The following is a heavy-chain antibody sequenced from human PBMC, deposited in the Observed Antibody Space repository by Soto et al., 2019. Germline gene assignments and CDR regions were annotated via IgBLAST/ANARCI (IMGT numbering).Heavy chain of an antibody. CDR3: ASAEAMSFDGMDV. CDR2: IDPSDSYT. J-gene: IGHJ6*02. D-gene: IGHD2-2*01. Sequence: PGESLKISCKGSGYSFTRYWISWVRQMPGKGLGWMGRIDPSDSYTNYSPSFQGHVTISADKSISTAYLQWSSLKASDTAMYYCASAEAMSFDGMDVWGQGTTVTVSS. V-gene: IGHV5-10-1*01. CDR1: GYSFTRYW.